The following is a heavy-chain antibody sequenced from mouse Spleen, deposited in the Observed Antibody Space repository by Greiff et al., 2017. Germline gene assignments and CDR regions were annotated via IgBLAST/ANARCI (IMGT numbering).Heavy chain of an antibody. CDR1: GYTFTSYW. V-gene: IGHV1-69*01. D-gene: IGHD1-1*01. CDR2: IDPPDSYT. CDR3: ASGRYYGSSAWFAY. Sequence: QVQLQQPGAELVMPGASVKLSCKASGYTFTSYWMHWVKQRPGQGLEWIGEIDPPDSYTNYNQKFKGKATLTVDKSSSTAYMQLSSLTSEDSAVYYWASGRYYGSSAWFAYGGQGTLVTVSA. J-gene: IGHJ3*01.